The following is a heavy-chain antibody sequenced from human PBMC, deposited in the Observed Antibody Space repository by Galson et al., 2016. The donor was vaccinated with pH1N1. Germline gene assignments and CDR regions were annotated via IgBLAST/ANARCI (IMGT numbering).Heavy chain of an antibody. CDR2: IRGGGTDI. D-gene: IGHD1-26*01. Sequence: SLRLSCAASGFIFSDYAMNWVRQAPGKGLEWISYIRGGGTDIYYADSVRGRFTISRDDAKNSLYLQMSSLRAEDTAFYYCVRDHLWAFDYWGQGVQVTVSS. CDR1: GFIFSDYA. J-gene: IGHJ4*02. V-gene: IGHV3-48*03. CDR3: VRDHLWAFDY.